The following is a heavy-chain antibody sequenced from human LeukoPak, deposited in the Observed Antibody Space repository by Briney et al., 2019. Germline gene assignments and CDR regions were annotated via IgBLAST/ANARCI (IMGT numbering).Heavy chain of an antibody. J-gene: IGHJ4*02. V-gene: IGHV3-23*01. CDR2: ISGSGGST. Sequence: GASVKVSCKASGFTFSSYAMSWVRQAPGKGLEWVSAISGSGGSTYYADSVKGRFTISRDNSKNTLYLQMNSLRAEDTAVYYCAKDISSGYYYYFDYWGQGTLVTVSS. D-gene: IGHD3-22*01. CDR1: GFTFSSYA. CDR3: AKDISSGYYYYFDY.